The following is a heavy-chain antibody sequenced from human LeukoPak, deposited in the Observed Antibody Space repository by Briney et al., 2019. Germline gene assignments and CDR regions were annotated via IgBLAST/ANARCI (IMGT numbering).Heavy chain of an antibody. J-gene: IGHJ4*02. CDR2: INHSGST. D-gene: IGHD1-26*01. CDR1: GGSFSGYY. V-gene: IGHV4-34*01. Sequence: PSETLSLTCAVYGGSFSGYYWSWIRQPPGKGLEWIGEINHSGSTNYNPSLKSRVTISVDTSKNQFSLKLSSVTAADTAVYYCARMSSGSYLSSQSIDYWGQGTLVTVSS. CDR3: ARMSSGSYLSSQSIDY.